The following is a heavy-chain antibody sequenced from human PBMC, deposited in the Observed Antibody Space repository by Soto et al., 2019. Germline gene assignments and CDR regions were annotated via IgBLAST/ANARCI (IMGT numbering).Heavy chain of an antibody. CDR1: GGSINPYY. J-gene: IGHJ4*02. CDR2: MYHSGSN. Sequence: SETLSLPSTAPGGSINPYYWTPIRQPPGKGLEWIGYMYHSGSNYYNPSLKSRVTVSVDRSKNQFSLKLNSVTAADTAGYYCGRGPTFGRWGQGTLVTVCS. CDR3: GRGPTFGR. D-gene: IGHD3-3*01. V-gene: IGHV4-59*12.